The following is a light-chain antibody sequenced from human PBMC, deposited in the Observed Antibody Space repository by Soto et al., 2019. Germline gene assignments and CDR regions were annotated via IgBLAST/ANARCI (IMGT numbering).Light chain of an antibody. Sequence: QSVLTQPASVSGSPGQSITIPCTGTSSDVGSYNLVSWFQQHPGKVPKLIIYEGTKRPSGVSDRFSGSKSGNTPSLTISGLQAEDEADYYCYSDAGDYVYGCGTGTKVTVL. J-gene: IGLJ1*01. V-gene: IGLV2-23*01. CDR2: EGT. CDR3: YSDAGDYVYG. CDR1: SSDVGSYNL.